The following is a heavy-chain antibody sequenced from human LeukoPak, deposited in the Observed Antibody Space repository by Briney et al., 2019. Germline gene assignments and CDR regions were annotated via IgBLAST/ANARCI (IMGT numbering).Heavy chain of an antibody. CDR3: ARALRYFDWFDY. V-gene: IGHV4-59*08. D-gene: IGHD3-9*01. Sequence: PSETLSLTCTVSGGSISSYYWSWIRQPPGKGLEWIGYIYYSGSTNYNPSLKSRVTISVDTSKNQFSLKLSSVTAADTAVYYCARALRYFDWFDYWGQGTRVTVSS. CDR1: GGSISSYY. CDR2: IYYSGST. J-gene: IGHJ4*02.